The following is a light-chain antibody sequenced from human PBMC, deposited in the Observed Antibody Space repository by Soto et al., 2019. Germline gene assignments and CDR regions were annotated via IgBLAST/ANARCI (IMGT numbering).Light chain of an antibody. CDR1: QSVSVW. V-gene: IGKV1-5*01. Sequence: DIQMTQSPSTLSASVGDRVSISCRASQSVSVWVAWYQQKPGAAPKLLIYDAFTVDTGVPSRFSGSGSGTEFTLTINSLQPDDFATYYCQQYNSYPWTFGQGTKVDIK. J-gene: IGKJ1*01. CDR2: DAF. CDR3: QQYNSYPWT.